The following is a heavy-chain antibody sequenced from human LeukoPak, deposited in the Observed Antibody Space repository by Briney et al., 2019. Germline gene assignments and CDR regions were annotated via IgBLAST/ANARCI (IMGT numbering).Heavy chain of an antibody. CDR2: INHSGST. J-gene: IGHJ4*02. CDR1: GGSFGGYY. D-gene: IGHD2-15*01. Sequence: SETLSLTCAVYGGSFGGYYWSWIRQPPGKGLEWIGEINHSGSTNYNPSLKSRVTISVDTSKNQFSLKLSSVTAADTAVYYCAASVVVVAARDYWGQGTLVTVSS. V-gene: IGHV4-34*01. CDR3: AASVVVVAARDY.